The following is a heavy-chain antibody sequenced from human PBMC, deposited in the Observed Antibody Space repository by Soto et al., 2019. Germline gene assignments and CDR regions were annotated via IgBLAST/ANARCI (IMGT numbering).Heavy chain of an antibody. CDR2: IYHSGNN. Sequence: QVQLQESGPGLVKPSGTLSLTCAVSGGSISSSNWWSWVRQPPGKGLEWIGEIYHSGNNNYNPSLESRVTISEVKSMNQFSTKLSPVTAADTAVYYCARGGTGGYSGYDVARTHWFDPWGQGTLVTVSS. V-gene: IGHV4-4*02. J-gene: IGHJ5*02. CDR1: GGSISSSNW. CDR3: ARGGTGGYSGYDVARTHWFDP. D-gene: IGHD5-12*01.